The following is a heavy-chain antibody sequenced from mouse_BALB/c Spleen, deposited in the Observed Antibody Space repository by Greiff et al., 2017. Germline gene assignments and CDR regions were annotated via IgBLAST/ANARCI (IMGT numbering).Heavy chain of an antibody. Sequence: VQLQESGAELAKPGASVKMSCKASGYTFTSYWMHWVKQRPGQGLEWIGYINPSTGYTEYNQKFKDKATLTADKSSSTAYMQLSSLTSEDSAVYYCARSGKIHYYGYPFFAYWGQGTLVTVSA. CDR3: ARSGKIHYYGYPFFAY. D-gene: IGHD1-2*01. J-gene: IGHJ3*01. CDR2: INPSTGYT. CDR1: GYTFTSYW. V-gene: IGHV1-7*01.